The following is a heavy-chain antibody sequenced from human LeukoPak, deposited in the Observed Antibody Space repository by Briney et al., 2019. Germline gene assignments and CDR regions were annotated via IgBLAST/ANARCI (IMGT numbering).Heavy chain of an antibody. CDR2: INAGNGNT. V-gene: IGHV1-3*01. Sequence: GASVKVSCKASGYTFTSYAMHWVRQAPGQRLEWMGWINAGNGNTKYSQEFQGRVTITRDTSASTAYMELSSLRSEDTAVYYCARPKYSSGWAIDYWGQGTLVTVSS. D-gene: IGHD6-19*01. CDR3: ARPKYSSGWAIDY. J-gene: IGHJ4*02. CDR1: GYTFTSYA.